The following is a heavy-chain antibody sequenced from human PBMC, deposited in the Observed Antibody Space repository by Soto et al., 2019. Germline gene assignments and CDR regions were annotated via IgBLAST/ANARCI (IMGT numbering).Heavy chain of an antibody. CDR1: GFTISSIY. Sequence: EVQLVESGGGLVQPGGSLRLSCAASGFTISSIYMTWLRQAPGKGLEWLSVIYSGGTTHYADSVKGRFTISRDNSKNTVYLQVNSLRAEDTAVYYCAREVLGGVTLSSFGHWGQGTLVIVSS. J-gene: IGHJ4*02. V-gene: IGHV3-66*01. CDR2: IYSGGTT. D-gene: IGHD2-21*02. CDR3: AREVLGGVTLSSFGH.